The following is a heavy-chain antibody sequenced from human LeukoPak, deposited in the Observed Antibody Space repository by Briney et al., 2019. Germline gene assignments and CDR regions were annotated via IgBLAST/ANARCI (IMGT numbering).Heavy chain of an antibody. CDR2: IHYSGST. J-gene: IGHJ3*02. Sequence: SETLSLTCTVCGGSIANYYWTWIRQPPGKGLEGIGFIHYSGSTNYNPSVKSRVSMSLDTSKNQFSLQLNSVTAADTAVYYCVRPLGSKNGFDIWGQGTLVTVS. D-gene: IGHD1-26*01. CDR3: VRPLGSKNGFDI. V-gene: IGHV4-59*08. CDR1: GGSIANYY.